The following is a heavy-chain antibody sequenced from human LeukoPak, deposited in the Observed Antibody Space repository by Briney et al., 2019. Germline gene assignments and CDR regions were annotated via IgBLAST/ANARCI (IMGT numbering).Heavy chain of an antibody. CDR1: GASITSYY. V-gene: IGHV4-59*01. D-gene: IGHD6-13*01. CDR3: ARVAAAGTGPDY. Sequence: SETLSLTCTVSGASITSYYWSWIRQPPEKGLEWIGYINYTGTTYHNPSPRSRVTISVDTSKNQFSLKLSSVTAADAAMYCCARVAAAGTGPDYWGQGTLVTVSS. J-gene: IGHJ4*02. CDR2: INYTGTT.